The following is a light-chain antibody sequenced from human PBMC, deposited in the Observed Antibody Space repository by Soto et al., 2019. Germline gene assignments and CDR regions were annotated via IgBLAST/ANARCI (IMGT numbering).Light chain of an antibody. CDR2: KAP. V-gene: IGKV1-5*03. CDR1: QSISSW. CDR3: QQYNNYLWT. J-gene: IGKJ1*01. Sequence: DIQMTQSPSTLSASVGDRVTITCRASQSISSWLAWYQQKPGKAPKLLIYKAPSLESGVPSRFSGSGSGTEFTLTISSLQPDDFATYYCQQYNNYLWTFGQGTKVEI.